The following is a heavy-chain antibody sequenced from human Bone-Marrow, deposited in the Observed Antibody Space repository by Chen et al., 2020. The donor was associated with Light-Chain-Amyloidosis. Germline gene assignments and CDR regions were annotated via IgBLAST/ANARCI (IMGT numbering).Heavy chain of an antibody. Sequence: EVQLVESGGALVQHGGSLRLSCAASGFTLNTDWMHWVRQPPGGGLVWVARMPTDVTKTVYADSVKGRFTVSRDDAKNTLYLEMNSLRVEDTGLYFCARDRGRFSYNRGGLDSWGQGTLVTVSS. CDR3: ARDRGRFSYNRGGLDS. V-gene: IGHV3-74*01. CDR2: MPTDVTKT. J-gene: IGHJ4*02. D-gene: IGHD3-10*01. CDR1: GFTLNTDW.